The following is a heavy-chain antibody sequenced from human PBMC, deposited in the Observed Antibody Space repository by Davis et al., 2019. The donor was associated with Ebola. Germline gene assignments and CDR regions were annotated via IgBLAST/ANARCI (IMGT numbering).Heavy chain of an antibody. D-gene: IGHD3-16*01. Sequence: GGSLRLSCAASGFTFSSYSMNWVRQAPGKGLEWVSSISSSSSYIYYADSVKGRFTISRDNAKNSLYLQMNSLSAEDTAVYYCARDRPLDFFFGDYYGMDVWGQGTTVTVSS. CDR3: ARDRPLDFFFGDYYGMDV. CDR2: ISSSSSYI. J-gene: IGHJ6*02. V-gene: IGHV3-21*01. CDR1: GFTFSSYS.